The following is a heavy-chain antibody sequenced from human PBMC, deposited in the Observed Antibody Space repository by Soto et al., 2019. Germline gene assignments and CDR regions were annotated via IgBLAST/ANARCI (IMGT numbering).Heavy chain of an antibody. V-gene: IGHV3-23*01. J-gene: IGHJ6*02. CDR1: GFTLSSYA. D-gene: IGHD1-26*01. CDR3: AKHGYSGSHYGRKYYYGMEV. Sequence: GGSLRLSCAASGFTLSSYAMSWVRQAPGKGLEWVSAISGSGGSTYYADSVKGRFTISRDNSKNTLYLQMNSLRAEDTAVYYCAKHGYSGSHYGRKYYYGMEVWGQGTTVTVSS. CDR2: ISGSGGST.